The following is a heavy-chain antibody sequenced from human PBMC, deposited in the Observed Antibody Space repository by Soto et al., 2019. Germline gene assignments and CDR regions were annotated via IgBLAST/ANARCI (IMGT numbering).Heavy chain of an antibody. Sequence: SETLSLTXTVSGGSISSGGYYWSWIRQHPGKGLEWIGYIYYSGSTYYNPSLKSRVTISVDTSKNQFSLKLSSVTAADTAVYYRARINYYDSSGYYAFDYWGQGTLVTVSS. CDR1: GGSISSGGYY. J-gene: IGHJ4*02. CDR3: ARINYYDSSGYYAFDY. D-gene: IGHD3-22*01. CDR2: IYYSGST. V-gene: IGHV4-31*02.